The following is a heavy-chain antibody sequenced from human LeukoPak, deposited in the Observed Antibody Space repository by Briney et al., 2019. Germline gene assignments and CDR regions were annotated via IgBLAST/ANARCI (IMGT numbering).Heavy chain of an antibody. J-gene: IGHJ3*02. D-gene: IGHD6-19*01. CDR2: INPSGGST. Sequence: ASVKVSCKASGYTFTSYYMHWVRQAPGQGLEWMGIINPSGGSTSYAQKFQGRVTMTRDTSTSTVYMELSSLRSEDTAVYYCARGDIAVAGTGSAFDIWGQGTMVTVSS. V-gene: IGHV1-46*01. CDR1: GYTFTSYY. CDR3: ARGDIAVAGTGSAFDI.